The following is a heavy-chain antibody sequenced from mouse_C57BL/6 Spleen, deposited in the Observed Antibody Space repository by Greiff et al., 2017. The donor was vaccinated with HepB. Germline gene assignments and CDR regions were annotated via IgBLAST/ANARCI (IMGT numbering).Heavy chain of an antibody. CDR1: GYSFTGYY. CDR2: INPSTGGT. V-gene: IGHV1-42*01. Sequence: EVQLQQSGPELVKPGASVKISCKASGYSFTGYYMNWVKQSPEKSLEWIGEINPSTGGTTYNQKFKAKATLPVAKSSSTAYMQLKSLTSEDSAVYYCARGDAMDYWGQGTSVTVSS. J-gene: IGHJ4*01. CDR3: ARGDAMDY.